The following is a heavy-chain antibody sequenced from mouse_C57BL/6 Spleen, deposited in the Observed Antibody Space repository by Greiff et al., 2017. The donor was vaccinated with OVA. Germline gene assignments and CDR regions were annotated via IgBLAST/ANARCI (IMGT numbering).Heavy chain of an antibody. J-gene: IGHJ1*03. CDR2: ISDGGSYT. Sequence: EVKLMESGGGLVKPGGSLKLSCAASGFTFSSYAMSWVRQTPEKRLEWVATISDGGSYTYSPDNVKGRFTISRDNAKNNLYLQMSHLKSEDTAMYYCARDLGWYFDVWGTGTTVTVSS. D-gene: IGHD3-1*01. CDR1: GFTFSSYA. CDR3: ARDLGWYFDV. V-gene: IGHV5-4*01.